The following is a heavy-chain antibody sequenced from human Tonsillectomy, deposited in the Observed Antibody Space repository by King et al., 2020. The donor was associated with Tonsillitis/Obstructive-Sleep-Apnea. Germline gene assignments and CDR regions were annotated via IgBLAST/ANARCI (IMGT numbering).Heavy chain of an antibody. Sequence: QLVQYGAEVKKPGASLTISCKGSGYSFTSYWIDWVRQMPGKGLEWMGTIDPSDSYINYSPSFQGHVTISSDKSISTAYLQWSSLKASDTAMYYCARRYFDGHYYYYMDVWGKGTTVTVSS. D-gene: IGHD3-9*01. V-gene: IGHV5-10-1*01. CDR2: IDPSDSYI. CDR3: ARRYFDGHYYYYMDV. CDR1: GYSFTSYW. J-gene: IGHJ6*03.